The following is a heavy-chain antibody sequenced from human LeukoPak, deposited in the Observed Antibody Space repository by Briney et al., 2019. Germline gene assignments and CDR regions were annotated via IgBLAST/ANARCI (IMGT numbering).Heavy chain of an antibody. J-gene: IGHJ6*03. V-gene: IGHV3-48*03. CDR3: ARGLDQDYYYYYYMDV. CDR1: GFTFSSYE. Sequence: GGSLRLSCAASGFTFSSYEMNWVRQAPGKGLEWVSYISSSGSTIYYADSVKGRFTISRDNAKKSLYLQMNSLRVDDTAVYYCARGLDQDYYYYYYMDVWGKGTTVTVSS. D-gene: IGHD3-9*01. CDR2: ISSSGSTI.